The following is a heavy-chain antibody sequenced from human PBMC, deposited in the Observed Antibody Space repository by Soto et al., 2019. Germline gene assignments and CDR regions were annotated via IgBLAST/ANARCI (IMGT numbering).Heavy chain of an antibody. CDR3: VRLAHYDSRSGYFFFDY. J-gene: IGHJ4*02. V-gene: IGHV4-4*02. D-gene: IGHD3-3*01. CDR2: IYHRGTT. CDR1: NDSIISTNW. Sequence: PSETLSLTCAVSNDSIISTNWWSWVRQSPGKGLEWIAEIYHRGTTNYNPSLESRVTVSVDKSRNQFSLQLSSVTAADTAIYYCVRLAHYDSRSGYFFFDYWGQGALVTVSS.